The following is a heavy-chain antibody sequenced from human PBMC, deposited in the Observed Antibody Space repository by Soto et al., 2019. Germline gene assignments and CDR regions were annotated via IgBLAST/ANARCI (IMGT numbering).Heavy chain of an antibody. CDR1: GYSFTSYW. J-gene: IGHJ3*02. Sequence: GESLKISCKGSGYSFTSYWIGWVRQMPGKGLEWMGIIYPGDSDTRYSPSFQGQVTISAAKSISTAYLQWSSLKASDTAMYYCARREGGYSYGYAFDIWGQGTMVTVSS. V-gene: IGHV5-51*01. D-gene: IGHD5-18*01. CDR3: ARREGGYSYGYAFDI. CDR2: IYPGDSDT.